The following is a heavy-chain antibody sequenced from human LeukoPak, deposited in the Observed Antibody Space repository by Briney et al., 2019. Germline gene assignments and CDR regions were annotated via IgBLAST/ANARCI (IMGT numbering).Heavy chain of an antibody. D-gene: IGHD6-13*01. V-gene: IGHV3-33*01. CDR1: GFTLTGYG. CDR2: IWYDGNNK. Sequence: AGGSLRLSCAASGFTLTGYGMHWVRQAPGKGLEWVAVIWYDGNNKYYADSVKGRFTISRDTSKNTLYLQMNSLRGDDTAIHYCARDGLASIGLDMWGQGTVVTVSS. CDR3: ARDGLASIGLDM. J-gene: IGHJ3*02.